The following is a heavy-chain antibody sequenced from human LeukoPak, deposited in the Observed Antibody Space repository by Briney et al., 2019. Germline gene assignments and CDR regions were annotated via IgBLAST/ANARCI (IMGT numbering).Heavy chain of an antibody. CDR1: GGSITSTTYY. D-gene: IGHD3-10*01. CDR3: ARGDYYGSPKVVAA. V-gene: IGHV4-61*02. CDR2: IYTSGIT. J-gene: IGHJ5*02. Sequence: SQTLSLTCTVSGGSITSTTYYWSWIRQPAGKGPEWIGRIYTSGITAYNPSLESRVTISIDTSKNQFSLRLYSVTAADTAVYYCARGDYYGSPKVVAAWGQGTLVTVSS.